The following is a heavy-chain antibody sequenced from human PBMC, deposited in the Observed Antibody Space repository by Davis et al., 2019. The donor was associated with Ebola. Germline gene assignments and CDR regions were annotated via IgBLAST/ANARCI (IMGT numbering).Heavy chain of an antibody. D-gene: IGHD4-11*01. CDR3: ARDSDDYSFDY. V-gene: IGHV3-30*02. CDR2: VRSHGSDD. Sequence: GGSLRLSYTASGFTFSSYAMNWVRQAPGRGLEWVAFVRSHGSDDHYADSVKGRFTISRDNSKNTLYLQMNSLRPEDTAVYYCARDSDDYSFDYWGQGTLVTVSS. J-gene: IGHJ4*02. CDR1: GFTFSSYA.